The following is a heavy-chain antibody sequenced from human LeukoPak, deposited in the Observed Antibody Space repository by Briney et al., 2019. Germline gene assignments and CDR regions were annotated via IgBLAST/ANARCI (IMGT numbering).Heavy chain of an antibody. CDR3: ARDGLYGDYLLDY. CDR2: IIPIFGTA. V-gene: IGHV1-69*05. J-gene: IGHJ4*02. D-gene: IGHD4-17*01. CDR1: GGTFSSYA. Sequence: SVKVSCKASGGTFSSYAISWVRQAPGQGLEWMGRIIPIFGTANYAQKFQGRVTITTDESTDTAYMELSSLRSEDTAVYYCARDGLYGDYLLDYWGQGTLVTVSS.